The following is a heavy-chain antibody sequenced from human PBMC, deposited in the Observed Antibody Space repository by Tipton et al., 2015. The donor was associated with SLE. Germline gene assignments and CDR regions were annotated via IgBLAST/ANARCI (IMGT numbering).Heavy chain of an antibody. CDR1: GYTFTSYD. Sequence: QVQLVQSGAEVKKPGASVKVSCKASGYTFTSYDINWVRQATGQGLEWMGWMNPNSGNTGYAQKFQGRVTMTRNTSIGTAYMELSSLRSEDTAVYYCARGASWSDQRGMDVWGQGTTVTVSS. CDR2: MNPNSGNT. V-gene: IGHV1-8*01. J-gene: IGHJ6*02. D-gene: IGHD3-3*01. CDR3: ARGASWSDQRGMDV.